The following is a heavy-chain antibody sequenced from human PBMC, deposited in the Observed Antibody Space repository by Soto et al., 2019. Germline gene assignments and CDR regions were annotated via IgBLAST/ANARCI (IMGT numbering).Heavy chain of an antibody. Sequence: SLKVSCKASGGTFSSYSISWVRQAPGQGLEWMGGIIPIFGTANYAQKFQGRVTITADKSTSTAYMELSSLRSEDTAVYYCARDLGYGSGSYYDYWGQGTLVTVSS. D-gene: IGHD3-10*01. V-gene: IGHV1-69*06. CDR2: IIPIFGTA. CDR1: GGTFSSYS. CDR3: ARDLGYGSGSYYDY. J-gene: IGHJ4*02.